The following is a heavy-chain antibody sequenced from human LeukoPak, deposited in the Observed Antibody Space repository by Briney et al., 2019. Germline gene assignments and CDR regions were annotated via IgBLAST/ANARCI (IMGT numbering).Heavy chain of an antibody. V-gene: IGHV4-59*08. D-gene: IGHD6-19*01. Sequence: NPSETLSLTCTVSSGSISSYYWSWIGQPPGKGLEWIGYINYSGSTNYNPSLKSRVTISVDTSKNQFSLKLNSVTAADTAVYYCARGAGWWGAWGQGTLVTVSS. CDR1: SGSISSYY. CDR2: INYSGST. J-gene: IGHJ5*02. CDR3: ARGAGWWGA.